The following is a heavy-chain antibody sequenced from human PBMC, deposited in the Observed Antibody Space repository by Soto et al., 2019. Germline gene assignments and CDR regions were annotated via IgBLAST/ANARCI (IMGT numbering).Heavy chain of an antibody. CDR1: GFTFSSYS. CDR2: ISSSSSYI. CDR3: ASHQRIQLWHLR. D-gene: IGHD5-18*01. Sequence: PGGSLRLSCAASGFTFSSYSMNWVRQAPGKGLEWVSSISSSSSYIYCADSVKGRFTISRDNAKNSLYLQMNSLRAEDTAVYYCASHQRIQLWHLRWGQGTLVTVSS. J-gene: IGHJ4*02. V-gene: IGHV3-21*01.